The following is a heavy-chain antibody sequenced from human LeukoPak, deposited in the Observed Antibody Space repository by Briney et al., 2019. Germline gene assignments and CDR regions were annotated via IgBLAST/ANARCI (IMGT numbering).Heavy chain of an antibody. J-gene: IGHJ4*02. CDR1: GYNFTNYW. Sequence: GESLKISCKGSGYNFTNYWITWVRQMPGEGLEWMGRIDPSDSYTNYSPSFQGHVTISADKSINTAYLQWSSLKASDTAMYYCARRGAGSLWFGESPTFGYWGQGTLVTVSS. CDR3: ARRGAGSLWFGESPTFGY. D-gene: IGHD3-10*01. CDR2: IDPSDSYT. V-gene: IGHV5-10-1*01.